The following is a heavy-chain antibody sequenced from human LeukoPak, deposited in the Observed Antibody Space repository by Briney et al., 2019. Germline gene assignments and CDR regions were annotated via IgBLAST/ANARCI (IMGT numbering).Heavy chain of an antibody. Sequence: SETLSLTCTVSGGSISSSRYYWAWIRQPPGKGLEWIGSIHYSGNSYYNSSLKSLVIISVDPSKNQFFLKLRSVTAADTAVYYCARPIGYCSGATWPSEYWGRGILVTVSS. CDR2: IHYSGNS. J-gene: IGHJ4*02. V-gene: IGHV4-39*01. CDR3: ARPIGYCSGATWPSEY. D-gene: IGHD2-15*01. CDR1: GGSISSSRYY.